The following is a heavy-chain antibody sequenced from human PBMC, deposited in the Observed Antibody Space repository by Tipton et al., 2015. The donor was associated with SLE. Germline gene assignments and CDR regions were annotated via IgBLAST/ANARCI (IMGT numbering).Heavy chain of an antibody. CDR1: GFTFSSYW. Sequence: SLRLSCAASGFTFSSYWMSWVRQAPGKGLEWMGIIYPGDSDTRYSPSFQGQVTISADKSISTAYLQWSSLKASDTAMYYCARGYGSDYWGQGTLVTVSS. CDR3: ARGYGSDY. J-gene: IGHJ4*02. D-gene: IGHD3-10*01. V-gene: IGHV5-51*01. CDR2: IYPGDSDT.